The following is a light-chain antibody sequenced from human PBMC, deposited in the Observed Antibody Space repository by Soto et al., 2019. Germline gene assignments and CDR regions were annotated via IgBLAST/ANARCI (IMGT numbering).Light chain of an antibody. CDR1: SNDVGGYNH. CDR2: EVS. J-gene: IGLJ2*01. CDR3: SSYSSSRTLV. V-gene: IGLV2-14*01. Sequence: LTQPASVSGSPGQSITISCTGTSNDVGGYNHVSWYQQHPGKVPKLMIYEVSNRPSGVSNRFSGSKSGNTASLTISGLQAEDEADYYCSSYSSSRTLVFGGGTKVTVL.